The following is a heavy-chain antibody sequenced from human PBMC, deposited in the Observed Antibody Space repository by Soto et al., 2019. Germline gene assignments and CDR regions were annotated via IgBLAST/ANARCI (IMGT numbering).Heavy chain of an antibody. CDR2: ISSSGSTI. D-gene: IGHD1-1*01. CDR1: GFTFSDYY. Sequence: PXGSLLLSCAASGFTFSDYYMSWIRQAPGKGLEWVSYISSSGSTIYYADSVKGRFTISRDNAKNSLYLQMNSLRAEDTAVYYCARAMGTANAFDIWGQGTMVTVSS. J-gene: IGHJ3*02. CDR3: ARAMGTANAFDI. V-gene: IGHV3-11*01.